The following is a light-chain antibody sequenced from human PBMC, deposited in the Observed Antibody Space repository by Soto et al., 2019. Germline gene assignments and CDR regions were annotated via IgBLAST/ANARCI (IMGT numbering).Light chain of an antibody. CDR1: QNIGRS. Sequence: DFRMTQSPSTLSASVGDRVTITCRASQNIGRSLAWYQQKPGETPKVLVYDASSLKSGVPSRFSGSGSGTEFTLVISSLQPDDFATYYCQQYGGYWTFGQGTKVDIK. J-gene: IGKJ1*01. CDR2: DAS. CDR3: QQYGGYWT. V-gene: IGKV1-5*01.